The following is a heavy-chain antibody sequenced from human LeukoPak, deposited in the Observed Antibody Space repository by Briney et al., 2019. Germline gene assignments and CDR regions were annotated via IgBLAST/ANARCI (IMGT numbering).Heavy chain of an antibody. Sequence: GGSLRLSCAASGFTFSSYAMHWVRQAPGKGLEWVAVISYDGSNKYYADSVKGRFTISRDNSKNTLYLQMNSLRAEDTAVYYCAKTTVIVVVPAANDYWGQGTLVTVSS. CDR3: AKTTVIVVVPAANDY. D-gene: IGHD2-2*01. J-gene: IGHJ4*02. CDR2: ISYDGSNK. V-gene: IGHV3-30-3*01. CDR1: GFTFSSYA.